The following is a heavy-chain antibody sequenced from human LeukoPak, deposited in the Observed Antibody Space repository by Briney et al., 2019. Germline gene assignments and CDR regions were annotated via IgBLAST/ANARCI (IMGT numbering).Heavy chain of an antibody. Sequence: PSETLSLTCTVSGGSISSYYWSWIRQPPGKGPEWIGYIYTSGSTNYNPSLKSRVTISVDTSKNQFSLKLSSVTAADTAVYYCARLGYSSSWPRAFDIWGQGTMVTVSS. V-gene: IGHV4-4*09. CDR2: IYTSGST. CDR1: GGSISSYY. J-gene: IGHJ3*02. CDR3: ARLGYSSSWPRAFDI. D-gene: IGHD6-13*01.